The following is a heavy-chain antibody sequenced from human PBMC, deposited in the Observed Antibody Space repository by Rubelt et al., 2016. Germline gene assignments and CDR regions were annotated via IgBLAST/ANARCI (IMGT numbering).Heavy chain of an antibody. CDR3: ARAGYYYDSSGPANFDY. CDR2: INHSGST. Sequence: QVQLQQWGAGLLKPSETLSLTCAVYGGSFSGYYWSWIRQPPGKGLEWIGEINHSGSTNYNPSLKIWVSISGATSKNQCSRKLSFVTAADTAVYYCARAGYYYDSSGPANFDYWGQGTLVTVSS. CDR1: GGSFSGYY. J-gene: IGHJ4*02. D-gene: IGHD3-22*01. V-gene: IGHV4-34*01.